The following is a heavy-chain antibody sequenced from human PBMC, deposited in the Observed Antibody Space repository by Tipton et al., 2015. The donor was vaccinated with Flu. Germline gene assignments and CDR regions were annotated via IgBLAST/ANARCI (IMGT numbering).Heavy chain of an antibody. CDR3: AVGERADFYYYYGIGA. V-gene: IGHV1-18*01. CDR2: ISAYNGNT. CDR1: GYTFTSYG. Sequence: QLVQSGAEVKKPGASVKVSCKASGYTFTSYGISWVRQAPGQGLEWMGWISAYNGNTNYAQKLQGRVTMTTDTSTSTAYRERRGLRCDDRAVYSCAVGERADFYYYYGIGAWGQGAPVSVSS. J-gene: IGHJ6*02.